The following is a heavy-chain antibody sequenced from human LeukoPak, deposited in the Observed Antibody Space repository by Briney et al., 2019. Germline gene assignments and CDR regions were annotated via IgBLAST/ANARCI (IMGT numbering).Heavy chain of an antibody. CDR1: GYTFTGYY. CDR3: ARDLGIQLWLRTLTIYYYYYMDV. D-gene: IGHD5-18*01. J-gene: IGHJ6*03. CDR2: INPNSGGT. Sequence: GASVKVSCKASGYTFTGYYMHWVRQAPGQGLEWMGWINPNSGGTNYAQKFQGRVTMTRDTSISTAYMELSRLRSDDTAVYYCARDLGIQLWLRTLTIYYYYYMDVWGKGTTVTVSS. V-gene: IGHV1-2*02.